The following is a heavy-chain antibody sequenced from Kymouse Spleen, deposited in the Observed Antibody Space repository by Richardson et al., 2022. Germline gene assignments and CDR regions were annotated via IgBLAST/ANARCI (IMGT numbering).Heavy chain of an antibody. CDR2: IRSKANSYAT. J-gene: IGHJ4*02. CDR3: TSLQLELRDY. D-gene: IGHD1-7*01. V-gene: IGHV3-73*02. Sequence: EVQLVESGGGLVQPGGSLKLSCAASGFTFSGSAMHWVRQASGKGLEWVGRIRSKANSYATAYAASVKGRFTISRDDSKNTAYLQMNSLKTEDTAVYYCTSLQLELRDYWGQGTLVTVSS. CDR1: GFTFSGSA.